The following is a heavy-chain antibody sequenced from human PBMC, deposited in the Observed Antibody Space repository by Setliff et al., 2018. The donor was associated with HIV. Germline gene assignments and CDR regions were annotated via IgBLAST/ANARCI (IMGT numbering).Heavy chain of an antibody. J-gene: IGHJ5*01. CDR3: ARHYFDSNFYYRPPFDS. CDR2: IIPVRGLA. V-gene: IGHV1-69*10. Sequence: ASVKVSCKASGGTFNTHAFSWVRQAPGQGLEWMGGIIPVRGLANYARNFQGRVTITADTSTNTAYLEVVSLRSEDTAIYYCARHYFDSNFYYRPPFDSWGQGTPVTVSS. D-gene: IGHD3-22*01. CDR1: GGTFNTHA.